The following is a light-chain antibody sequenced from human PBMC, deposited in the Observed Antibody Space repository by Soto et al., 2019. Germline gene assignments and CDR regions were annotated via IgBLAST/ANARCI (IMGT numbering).Light chain of an antibody. CDR3: SSYTSTNTWV. Sequence: QSVLTQPRSVAGSPGQSVTISCTGTDSDIGRYDYVSWYQQHPGKAPKLLIYDVSQRPSGVPDRFSGSKSGNTASLTISGLQTDDEADYFCSSYTSTNTWVFGGGTKLTVL. J-gene: IGLJ3*02. V-gene: IGLV2-11*01. CDR1: DSDIGRYDY. CDR2: DVS.